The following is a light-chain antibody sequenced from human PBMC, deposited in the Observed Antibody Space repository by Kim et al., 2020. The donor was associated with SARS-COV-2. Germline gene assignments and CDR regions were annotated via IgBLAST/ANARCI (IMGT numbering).Light chain of an antibody. V-gene: IGLV7-46*01. J-gene: IGLJ3*02. CDR3: LLSYSGAWV. CDR2: DTS. Sequence: PGGTVTLPCGSSTGAVTNCHYPYWFQQKPGQAPMTLIYDTSSKHSWTPARFSGSLLGGKAALTLSGAQPEDEAEYYCLLSYSGAWVFGGGTKLTVL. CDR1: TGAVTNCHY.